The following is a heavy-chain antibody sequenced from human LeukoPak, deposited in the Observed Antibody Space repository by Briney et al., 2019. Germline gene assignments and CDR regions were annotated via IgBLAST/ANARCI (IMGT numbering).Heavy chain of an antibody. J-gene: IGHJ3*01. CDR3: ATTFVANAFDV. Sequence: ASVKVSCKASGYTFTGYYIHWVRQAPGQGLEWMGRINPNTGGTDFALKFQGRVTMTRDTSISTAYMELSSLRSDDSAVYYCATTFVANAFDVWGQGAMVTVSS. CDR2: INPNTGGT. CDR1: GYTFTGYY. D-gene: IGHD2-21*01. V-gene: IGHV1-2*06.